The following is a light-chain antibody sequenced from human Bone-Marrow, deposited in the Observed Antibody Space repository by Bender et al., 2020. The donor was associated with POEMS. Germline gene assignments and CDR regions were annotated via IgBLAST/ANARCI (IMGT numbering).Light chain of an antibody. Sequence: QTVVTQEPSLTVSPGGTVTLTCAPTTGAVTSGHFPNWFQQKPGQAPRTLIYSTSKKHPWPPARFSGSLLGGTAPLTLSDVQPDDESEYYCLLSFSGGYVFGTGPKVPVL. CDR3: LLSFSGGYV. J-gene: IGLJ1*01. V-gene: IGLV7-43*01. CDR1: TGAVTSGHF. CDR2: STS.